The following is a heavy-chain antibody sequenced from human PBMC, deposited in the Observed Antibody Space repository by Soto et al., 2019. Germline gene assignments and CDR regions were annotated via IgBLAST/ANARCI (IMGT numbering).Heavy chain of an antibody. CDR1: GDSVSSNSAA. Sequence: PSQTLSLTCAISGDSVSSNSAAWNWIRQSPSRGLEWLGRTYYRSKWYHDYAVSVKSRITINPDTSKNQFSLQLNSVTPEDTAVYYCARVGVSGTNYYYYGMDVWGQGTTVTVS. D-gene: IGHD6-19*01. V-gene: IGHV6-1*01. CDR2: TYYRSKWYH. J-gene: IGHJ6*02. CDR3: ARVGVSGTNYYYYGMDV.